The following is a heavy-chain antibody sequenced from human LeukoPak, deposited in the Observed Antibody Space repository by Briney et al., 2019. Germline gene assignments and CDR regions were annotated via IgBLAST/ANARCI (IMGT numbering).Heavy chain of an antibody. CDR3: ARGCSGGSCYSGVDY. D-gene: IGHD2-15*01. CDR2: ISSSSSYI. J-gene: IGHJ4*02. CDR1: GFTFSSYS. Sequence: PGGSLRLSCAASGFTFSSYSMNWVRQAPGKGLELVSSISSSSSYIYYADSVKGRFTISRDNAKNSLYLQMNSLRAEDTAVYYCARGCSGGSCYSGVDYWGQGTLVTVSS. V-gene: IGHV3-21*01.